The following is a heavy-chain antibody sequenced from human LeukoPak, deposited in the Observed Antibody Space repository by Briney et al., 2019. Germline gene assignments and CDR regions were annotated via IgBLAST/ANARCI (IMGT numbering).Heavy chain of an antibody. V-gene: IGHV3-49*04. Sequence: GGSLRLSCTASGFTFGDYAMTWVRQAPGKGLEWVGFIRSQIYGGTPEYAASVKGRFTISRDDSKGVAYLQMNSLKTEDTAVYYCTRDQTPYYWGQGTLVTVSS. CDR3: TRDQTPYY. CDR2: IRSQIYGGTP. J-gene: IGHJ4*02. CDR1: GFTFGDYA.